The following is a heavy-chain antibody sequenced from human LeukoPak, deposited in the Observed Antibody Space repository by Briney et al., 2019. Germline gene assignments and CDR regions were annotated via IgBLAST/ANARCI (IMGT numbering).Heavy chain of an antibody. V-gene: IGHV3-23*01. Sequence: GGTLRLSCAASGFTFTSFAMTWVRQAPGKGLEWVSTISRTGVATYYANSVKGRFTISRDNSKNTVYLQMNSLRAEDTAIYYCAKHSHDGSAPYYEVQLDYWGQGALVTVSS. CDR3: AKHSHDGSAPYYEVQLDY. CDR1: GFTFTSFA. J-gene: IGHJ4*02. CDR2: ISRTGVAT. D-gene: IGHD3-3*01.